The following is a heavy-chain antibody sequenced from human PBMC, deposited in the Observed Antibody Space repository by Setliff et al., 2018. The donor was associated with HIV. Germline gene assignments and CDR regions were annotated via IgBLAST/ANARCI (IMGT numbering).Heavy chain of an antibody. V-gene: IGHV5-51*01. Sequence: PGESLKISCKASGYSFANYWVGWVRQMPGKGLEWMGLIYPGDSETRYNPSFQGQVTISVDTSVSTAYLQWSSLKASDTAMYYCARHGGYNPLDYWGQGTLVTVSS. CDR3: ARHGGYNPLDY. CDR1: GYSFANYW. J-gene: IGHJ4*02. CDR2: IYPGDSET. D-gene: IGHD5-12*01.